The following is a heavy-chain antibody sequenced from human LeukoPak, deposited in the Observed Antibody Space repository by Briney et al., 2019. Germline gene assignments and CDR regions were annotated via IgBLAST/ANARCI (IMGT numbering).Heavy chain of an antibody. Sequence: GGSLRLSCAASGFTFSSYSMNWVRQAPGKGLEWVSYISSSSSTIYYADSVKGRFTISRDNAKNSLYLQMNSLRAEDMALYYCAKGYSSSWYYHYFDYWGQGTLVTVSS. J-gene: IGHJ4*02. CDR2: ISSSSSTI. D-gene: IGHD6-13*01. V-gene: IGHV3-48*04. CDR3: AKGYSSSWYYHYFDY. CDR1: GFTFSSYS.